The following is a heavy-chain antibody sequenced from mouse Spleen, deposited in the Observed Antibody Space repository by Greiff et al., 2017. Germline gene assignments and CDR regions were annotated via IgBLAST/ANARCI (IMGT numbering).Heavy chain of an antibody. Sequence: QVQLQQPGAELVKPGASVKLSCKASGYTFTSYWMHWVKQRPGQGLEWIGEINPSNGRTNYNEKFKSKATLTVDKSSSTAYMQLSSLTSEDSAVYYCARRTTVVVRGAMDYWGQGTSVTVSS. J-gene: IGHJ4*01. CDR2: INPSNGRT. D-gene: IGHD1-1*01. CDR3: ARRTTVVVRGAMDY. CDR1: GYTFTSYW. V-gene: IGHV1S81*02.